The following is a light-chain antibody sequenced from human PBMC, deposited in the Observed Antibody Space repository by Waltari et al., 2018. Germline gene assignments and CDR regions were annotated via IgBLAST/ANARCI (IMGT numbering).Light chain of an antibody. Sequence: DIQMTQSPSTLSASVGHRVTITCRASQNINSWLAWYQQKPGKAPKLLIYKASSLESGVPSRFSGSGSGTEFTLTISSLQPDDFATYYGQQHSNYWTFGQGTKVEIK. J-gene: IGKJ1*01. CDR1: QNINSW. CDR2: KAS. V-gene: IGKV1-5*03. CDR3: QQHSNYWT.